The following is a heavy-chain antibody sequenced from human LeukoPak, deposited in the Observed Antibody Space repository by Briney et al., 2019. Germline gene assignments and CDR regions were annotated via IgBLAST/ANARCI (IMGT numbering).Heavy chain of an antibody. D-gene: IGHD2-2*01. J-gene: IGHJ6*02. CDR3: AREYQDRVYYYYGMDV. CDR1: GYTFTSYA. Sequence: SVKVSCKASGYTFTSYAMHWVRQAPGQRLEWMGWINAGNGNTKYSQKFQGRVTITRDTSASTAYMELSSLRSEDTAVYYCAREYQDRVYYYYGMDVWGQGTTVTVSS. V-gene: IGHV1-3*01. CDR2: INAGNGNT.